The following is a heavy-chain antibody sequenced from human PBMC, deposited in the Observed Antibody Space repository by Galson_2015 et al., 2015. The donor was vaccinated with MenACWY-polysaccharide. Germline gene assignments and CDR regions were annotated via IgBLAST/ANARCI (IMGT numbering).Heavy chain of an antibody. D-gene: IGHD1-26*01. CDR3: ARVEKYSGSFYILY. CDR1: DYSIRSGYF. J-gene: IGHJ4*02. V-gene: IGHV4-38-2*01. CDR2: IFHSGTT. Sequence: TLSLTCAVSDYSIRSGYFWGWIRQPPGRGLEWIASIFHSGTTYYNPSLKGRFTISVDPSKHQLSLKLSSVTAADTAVYYCARVEKYSGSFYILYWGQGTLVTVSS.